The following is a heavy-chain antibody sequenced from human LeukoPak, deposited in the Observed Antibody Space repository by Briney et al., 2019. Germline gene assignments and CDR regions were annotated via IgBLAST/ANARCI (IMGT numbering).Heavy chain of an antibody. CDR1: GGSISSGAYS. J-gene: IGHJ5*02. V-gene: IGHV4-30-2*01. CDR3: ARDRDSSGYRWFDP. Sequence: SETLSLTCAVSGGSISSGAYSWSWIRQPPGKGLEWIGYIHHSGSTYYNPSLKSRVTISVDRSKNQFSLKLSSVTAADTAVYYCARDRDSSGYRWFDPWGQGTLVTVSS. CDR2: IHHSGST. D-gene: IGHD3-22*01.